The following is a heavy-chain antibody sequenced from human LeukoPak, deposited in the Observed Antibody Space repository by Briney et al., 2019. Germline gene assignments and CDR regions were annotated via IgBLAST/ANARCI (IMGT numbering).Heavy chain of an antibody. V-gene: IGHV1-2*02. CDR2: INPNSGGT. D-gene: IGHD4-17*01. CDR1: GYTFTGCY. CDR3: ARPFTPDYGDYAFFDY. J-gene: IGHJ4*02. Sequence: ASVKVSCKASGYTFTGCYTHWVRQAPGQGLEWMGWINPNSGGTNYAQKFQGRVTMTRDTSISTAYMELSRLRSDDTAVYYCARPFTPDYGDYAFFDYWGQGTLVTVSS.